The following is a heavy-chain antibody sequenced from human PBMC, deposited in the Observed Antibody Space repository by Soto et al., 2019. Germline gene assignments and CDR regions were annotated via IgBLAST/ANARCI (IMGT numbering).Heavy chain of an antibody. CDR1: GGSISSGGYY. J-gene: IGHJ5*02. CDR3: ARGCSGGSCYSGPSP. V-gene: IGHV4-31*03. Sequence: QVQLQESGPGLVKPSQTLSLTCTVSGGSISSGGYYWSWIRQHPGKGLEWIGYIYYSGSTYYNPSLKSRVTISVDTSKNQFSLKRSSVTAADTAVYYCARGCSGGSCYSGPSPWCQGTLVTVSS. CDR2: IYYSGST. D-gene: IGHD2-15*01.